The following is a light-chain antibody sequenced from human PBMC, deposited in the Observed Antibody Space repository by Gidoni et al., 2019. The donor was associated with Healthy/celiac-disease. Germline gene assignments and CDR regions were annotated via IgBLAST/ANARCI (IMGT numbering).Light chain of an antibody. V-gene: IGKV4-1*01. CDR3: QQYYSTPYT. CDR1: QSVLYSSNNKNY. Sequence: DLVMTPSPDSLAWSLAERATINYKSSQSVLYSSNNKNYLAWYQQKPGQPPKLLIYWAPTRESGVPDRFSGSGSGTDFTLTISSLQAEDVAVYYCQQYYSTPYTFGQGTKLEIK. J-gene: IGKJ2*01. CDR2: WAP.